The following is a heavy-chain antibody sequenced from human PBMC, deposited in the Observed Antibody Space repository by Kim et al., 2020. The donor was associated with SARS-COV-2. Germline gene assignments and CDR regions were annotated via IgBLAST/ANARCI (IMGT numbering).Heavy chain of an antibody. CDR3: ARDKRAVADSYYYYGMDV. Sequence: SQTLSLTCAISGDSVSSNSAAWNWIRQSPSRGLEWLGRTYYRSKWYNDYAVSVKSRITINPDTSKNQFSLQLNSVTPEDTAVYYCARDKRAVADSYYYYGMDVWGQGTTVTGSS. V-gene: IGHV6-1*01. CDR2: TYYRSKWYN. CDR1: GDSVSSNSAA. J-gene: IGHJ6*02. D-gene: IGHD6-19*01.